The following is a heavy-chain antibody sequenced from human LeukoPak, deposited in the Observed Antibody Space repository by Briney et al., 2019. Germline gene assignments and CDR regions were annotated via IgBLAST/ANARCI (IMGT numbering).Heavy chain of an antibody. CDR3: ASGGSSYSPWERNYYYYYMDV. CDR1: GFTFSSYA. J-gene: IGHJ6*03. V-gene: IGHV3-30*04. D-gene: IGHD2-15*01. CDR2: ISFDGTDA. Sequence: GTSLRLSCAASGFTFSSYAIHWVRQAPGKGLEWVAVISFDGTDAFYADSVKGRFTISRDNSKNTLYLQMNSLRADDTAVYYCASGGSSYSPWERNYYYYYMDVWGKGTTVTVSS.